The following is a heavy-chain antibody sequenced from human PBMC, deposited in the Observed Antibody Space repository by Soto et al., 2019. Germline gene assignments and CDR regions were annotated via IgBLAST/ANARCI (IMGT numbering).Heavy chain of an antibody. J-gene: IGHJ4*02. Sequence: GGSLRLSCAASGFTFSSYGMHWVRQAPGKGLEWVAVISYDGSNKYYADSVKGRFTISRDNSKNTLYLQMNSLRAEDTAVYYCAKVGAVAGAYYFDYWGQGTLVTVSS. CDR2: ISYDGSNK. CDR1: GFTFSSYG. CDR3: AKVGAVAGAYYFDY. V-gene: IGHV3-30*18. D-gene: IGHD6-19*01.